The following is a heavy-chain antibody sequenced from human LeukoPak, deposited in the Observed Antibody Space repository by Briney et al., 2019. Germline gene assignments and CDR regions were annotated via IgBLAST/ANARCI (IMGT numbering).Heavy chain of an antibody. D-gene: IGHD3-22*01. CDR2: IWYDGSNK. V-gene: IGHV3-33*01. CDR1: GFTFSSYG. J-gene: IGHJ4*02. CDR3: ARNALDSSGYYSYYFDY. Sequence: PGGSLRLSCAASGFTFSSYGMHWVRQAPGKGLEWVAVIWYDGSNKYYADSVKGRFTISRDNSKNTLYLKMNSLRAEDTAVYYCARNALDSSGYYSYYFDYWGQGALVTVSS.